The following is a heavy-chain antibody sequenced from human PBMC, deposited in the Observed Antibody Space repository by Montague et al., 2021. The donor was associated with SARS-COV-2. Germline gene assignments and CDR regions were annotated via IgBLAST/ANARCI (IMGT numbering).Heavy chain of an antibody. D-gene: IGHD2-8*01. CDR1: GDSMNNYY. Sequence: SETLSLTCTVSGDSMNNYYWSWIRQRPGKGLEWIGYINYSGSTHYNPSLQSRVTLSKDTSKNQFSLRLTSVTAADTAMYYCARVAGYCTNGVCQTYYYYGLDVWGQGTTVTVSS. CDR3: ARVAGYCTNGVCQTYYYYGLDV. CDR2: INYSGST. J-gene: IGHJ6*02. V-gene: IGHV4-59*01.